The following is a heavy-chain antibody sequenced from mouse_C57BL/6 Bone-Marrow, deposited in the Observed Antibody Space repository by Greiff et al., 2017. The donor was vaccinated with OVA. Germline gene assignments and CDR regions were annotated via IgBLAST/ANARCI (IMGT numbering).Heavy chain of an antibody. J-gene: IGHJ4*01. CDR3: VRPYYDDDEGWAMDY. V-gene: IGHV10-1*01. D-gene: IGHD2-4*01. CDR2: IRSKSNNYAT. CDR1: GFSFNTYA. Sequence: EVKLQASGGGLVQPKGSLKLSCAASGFSFNTYALNWVRQAPGKGLEWVARIRSKSNNYATYYAYSVKDRFTISSDDSESMLSLQMHNLTTTDTAMYYCVRPYYDDDEGWAMDYWGQGTSVTVSS.